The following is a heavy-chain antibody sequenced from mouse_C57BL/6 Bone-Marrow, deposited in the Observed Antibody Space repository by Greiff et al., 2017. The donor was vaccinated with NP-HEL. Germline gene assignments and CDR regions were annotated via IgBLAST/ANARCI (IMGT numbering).Heavy chain of an antibody. J-gene: IGHJ3*01. CDR3: ARSYYYGRSYGAY. D-gene: IGHD1-1*01. Sequence: QVQLQQSGAELARPGASVKMSCKASGYTFTSYTMHWVKQRPGQGLEWIGYINPSSGYTKYNQKFKDKATLTADKSSSTAYMQLSSLTSEDSAVYYCARSYYYGRSYGAYWGQGTLVTVSA. CDR1: GYTFTSYT. V-gene: IGHV1-4*01. CDR2: INPSSGYT.